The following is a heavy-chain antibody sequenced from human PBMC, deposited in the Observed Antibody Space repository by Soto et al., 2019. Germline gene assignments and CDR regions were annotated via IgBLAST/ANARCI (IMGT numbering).Heavy chain of an antibody. CDR2: IYYSGST. CDR1: GGSISSGDYY. Sequence: SETLSLTCTVSGGSISSGDYYWSWIRQPPGKGLEWIGYIYYSGSTYYNPSLQSRVTISIDTSKNQFSLKLSSVTAADTAVYYCARGPSGDKVDSWGQGTLVTVSS. CDR3: ARGPSGDKVDS. V-gene: IGHV4-30-4*01. J-gene: IGHJ4*02. D-gene: IGHD1-26*01.